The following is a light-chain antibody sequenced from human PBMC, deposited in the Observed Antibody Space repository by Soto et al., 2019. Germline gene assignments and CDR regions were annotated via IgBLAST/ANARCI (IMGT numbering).Light chain of an antibody. CDR2: DVS. Sequence: QSAVTQPASVSGSPGQSIAISCTGTSSDVGAYDYVSWYQQHPGEAPKVKIYDVSHRPSGVSDRFSGSKSGNTASLTISGLQAEDEADYYCSSYAKSGSVVFGGGTQLTVL. CDR3: SSYAKSGSVV. CDR1: SSDVGAYDY. J-gene: IGLJ2*01. V-gene: IGLV2-14*01.